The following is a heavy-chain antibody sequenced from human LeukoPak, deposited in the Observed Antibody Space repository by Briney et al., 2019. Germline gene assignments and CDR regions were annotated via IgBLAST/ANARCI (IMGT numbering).Heavy chain of an antibody. Sequence: SETLSLTCAVYGGSFSGYYWSWIRQPPGKGLEWIGEINHSGSTNYNPSLKSRVTISVDTSKNQFSLKLSSVTAADTAVYYCARPGYSGYDFDYWGQGTLVTVSS. J-gene: IGHJ4*02. CDR2: INHSGST. D-gene: IGHD5-12*01. V-gene: IGHV4-34*01. CDR3: ARPGYSGYDFDY. CDR1: GGSFSGYY.